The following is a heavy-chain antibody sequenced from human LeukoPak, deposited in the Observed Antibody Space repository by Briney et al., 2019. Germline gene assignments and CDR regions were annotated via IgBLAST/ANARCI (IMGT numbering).Heavy chain of an antibody. CDR2: IYYSGST. V-gene: IGHV4-59*01. CDR3: AKWKSRTYSSDF. Sequence: SETLSLTCTLSRGSITVNYWSSIRQPPGKGPEWIGHIYYSGSTNYNPSLKSRVTISVDTSKNQFSLRLSSVAAADTAMYYCAKWKSRTYSSDFWGQGTLVTVSS. D-gene: IGHD2-15*01. CDR1: RGSITVNY. J-gene: IGHJ4*02.